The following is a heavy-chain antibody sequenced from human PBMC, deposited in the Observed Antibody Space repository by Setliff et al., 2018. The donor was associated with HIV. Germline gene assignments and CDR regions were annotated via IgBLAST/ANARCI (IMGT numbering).Heavy chain of an antibody. D-gene: IGHD3-22*01. CDR2: VLHSGST. CDR1: GYSISSGYY. Sequence: SETLSLTCAVSGYSISSGYYWGWIRQPPGKGMEWIGSVLHSGSTYYNPSLKSRVAMSVDMSKNHFSLKLRSVTAADTAVYYCARHGHFYDSSSSDAFDIWGHGTMVTVSS. CDR3: ARHGHFYDSSSSDAFDI. J-gene: IGHJ3*02. V-gene: IGHV4-38-2*01.